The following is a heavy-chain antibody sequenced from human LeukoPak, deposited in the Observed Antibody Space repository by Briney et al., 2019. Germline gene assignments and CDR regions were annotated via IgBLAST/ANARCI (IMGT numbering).Heavy chain of an antibody. Sequence: PGGSLRLSCAASGFTFSSYAMSWVRQAPGKGLEWVSAISGSGGSTYYADSVKGRFTISRDSSKNTLYMQMNSLRAEDTAVYYCAKTVHIFGDYYDSSGYRGPFDYWGQGTLVTVSS. D-gene: IGHD3-22*01. J-gene: IGHJ4*02. V-gene: IGHV3-23*01. CDR1: GFTFSSYA. CDR3: AKTVHIFGDYYDSSGYRGPFDY. CDR2: ISGSGGST.